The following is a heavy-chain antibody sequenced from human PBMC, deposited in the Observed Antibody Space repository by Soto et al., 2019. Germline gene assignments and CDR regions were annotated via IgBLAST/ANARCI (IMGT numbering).Heavy chain of an antibody. D-gene: IGHD1-26*01. CDR1: GFTFSSYG. J-gene: IGHJ4*02. V-gene: IGHV3-30*18. CDR3: ANFFAMSRWELPRGD. Sequence: QVQLVESGGGVVQPGRSLRLSCAASGFTFSSYGMHWVRQAPGKGLEWVAVISYDGSNKYYADSVKGRFTISRDNSKNTLYLQMNSLRAEDTAVYYCANFFAMSRWELPRGDWGQGTLVTVSS. CDR2: ISYDGSNK.